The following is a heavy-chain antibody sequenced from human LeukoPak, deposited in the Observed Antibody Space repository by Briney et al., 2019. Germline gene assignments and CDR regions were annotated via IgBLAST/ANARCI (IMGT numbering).Heavy chain of an antibody. CDR2: INSDGSST. D-gene: IGHD3-10*01. CDR3: ARDPRGGTLES. CDR1: GFTFSSYW. J-gene: IGHJ4*02. Sequence: GSLRLSCAASGFTFSSYWMHWLGQAPRKGLVWVSRINSDGSSTDYAASEKGRFTISRDNAKNTLYLQMNSLRAEDTAVYYCARDPRGGTLESWGQGTLVTVSS. V-gene: IGHV3-74*01.